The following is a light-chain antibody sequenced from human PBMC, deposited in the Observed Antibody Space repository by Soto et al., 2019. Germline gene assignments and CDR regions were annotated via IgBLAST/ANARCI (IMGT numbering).Light chain of an antibody. CDR2: WAS. CDR1: QSVLYSSNNKNY. J-gene: IGKJ2*01. Sequence: DIVMTQSPDALAVSLGERATINCKPSQSVLYSSNNKNYLAWYQQRPGQPPKLLIYWASTRESGVPDRFSGSGSGTDFTLTITSLQAGDVAVYYCQQYESTPPTFGQGTKLEIK. V-gene: IGKV4-1*01. CDR3: QQYESTPPT.